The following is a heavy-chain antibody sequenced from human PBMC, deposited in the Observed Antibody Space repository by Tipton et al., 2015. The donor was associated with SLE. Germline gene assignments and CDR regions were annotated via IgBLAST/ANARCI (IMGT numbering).Heavy chain of an antibody. D-gene: IGHD1/OR15-1a*01. CDR1: GFSLSPYC. J-gene: IGHJ4*02. Sequence: SLRLSCAASGFSLSPYCMHWFRQAPGKWLEWVAVIWFDGTNENYADSVKGRLTISRDDSKNTLYLQMNSLRVDDTATYYCAKFEKTTDFYLDSWGQGTLVSVSS. CDR2: IWFDGTNE. V-gene: IGHV3-33*03. CDR3: AKFEKTTDFYLDS.